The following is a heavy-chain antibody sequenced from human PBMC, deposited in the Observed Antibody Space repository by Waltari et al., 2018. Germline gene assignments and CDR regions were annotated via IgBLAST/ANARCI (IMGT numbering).Heavy chain of an antibody. D-gene: IGHD6-6*01. CDR3: ARDPVSIAARLELDY. CDR2: IIPSLGIA. J-gene: IGHJ4*02. Sequence: QVQLVQSGAEVKKPGSSVKVSCKASGGTFSSYAISWVRPAPGQGLEWMGRIIPSLGIANYAQKFQGRVTITADKSTSTAYRELSSLRSEDTAVYYCARDPVSIAARLELDYWGQGTLVTVSS. CDR1: GGTFSSYA. V-gene: IGHV1-69*04.